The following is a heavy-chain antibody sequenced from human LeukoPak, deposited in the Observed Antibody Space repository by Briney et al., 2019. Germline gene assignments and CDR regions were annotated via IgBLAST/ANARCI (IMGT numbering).Heavy chain of an antibody. CDR3: ARDQNNYDSSGYSR. CDR1: GFTFSDYY. V-gene: IGHV3-11*04. J-gene: IGHJ4*02. D-gene: IGHD3-22*01. Sequence: GGSLGLSCAASGFTFSDYYMSWIRQAPGKGLEWVSYISSSGSTIYYADSVKGRFTISRDNAKNSLYLQMNSLRAEDTAVYYCARDQNNYDSSGYSRWGQGTLVTVSS. CDR2: ISSSGSTI.